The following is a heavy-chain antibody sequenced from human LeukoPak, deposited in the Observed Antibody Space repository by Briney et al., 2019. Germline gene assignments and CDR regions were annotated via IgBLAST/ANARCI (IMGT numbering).Heavy chain of an antibody. D-gene: IGHD6-13*01. Sequence: SETLSLTCTASGYSISSGYYWGWIRQPPGKGLEWIGSIYHSGSTYYNPSLKSRVTISVDTSKNQFSLKLSSVTSADTAVYYCARSVTAAPYYCYYYMDVWGKGTTVTVSS. V-gene: IGHV4-38-2*02. CDR1: GYSISSGYY. J-gene: IGHJ6*03. CDR2: IYHSGST. CDR3: ARSVTAAPYYCYYYMDV.